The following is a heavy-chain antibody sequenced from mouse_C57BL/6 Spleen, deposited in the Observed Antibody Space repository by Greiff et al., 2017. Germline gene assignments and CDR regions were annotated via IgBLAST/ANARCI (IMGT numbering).Heavy chain of an antibody. D-gene: IGHD1-1*01. CDR3: AREITTVAPMDY. CDR2: IYPRSGNT. Sequence: VKLVESGAELARPGASVKLSCKASGYTFTSYGISWVKQRTGQGLEWIGEIYPRSGNTYYNEKFKGKATLTADKSSSTAYMELRSLTSEDSAVYFCAREITTVAPMDYWGQGTSVTVSS. CDR1: GYTFTSYG. J-gene: IGHJ4*01. V-gene: IGHV1-81*01.